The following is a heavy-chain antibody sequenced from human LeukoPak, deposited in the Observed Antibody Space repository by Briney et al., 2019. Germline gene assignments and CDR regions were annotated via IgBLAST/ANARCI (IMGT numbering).Heavy chain of an antibody. CDR1: GRSINIYY. CDR2: IYPTGTT. Sequence: PSEPLSLICTLSGRSINIYYWGWVRHPAGKGLEWIGRIYPTGTTNYSPTFKSRLTMSLDTSKNQFSLKLRSVTAADTAVYYCGRRTGDTRRIYYYYYMDGWGKGTTVIVS. V-gene: IGHV4-4*07. J-gene: IGHJ6*03. D-gene: IGHD2-21*02. CDR3: GRRTGDTRRIYYYYYMDG.